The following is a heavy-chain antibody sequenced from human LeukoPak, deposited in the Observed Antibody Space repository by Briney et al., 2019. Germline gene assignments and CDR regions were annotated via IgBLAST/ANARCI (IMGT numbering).Heavy chain of an antibody. CDR2: ISSSSSYI. V-gene: IGHV3-21*01. CDR3: AKETDALGI. CDR1: GFTFSSYS. J-gene: IGHJ3*02. Sequence: PGWSMRLSCAASGFTFSSYSMNWVRQAPGKGLEWVSSISSSSSYIYYADSVKGRFTISRDNAKNSLYLQMNRLIAEDTDVNYCAKETDALGIWDQGNVVTVSS.